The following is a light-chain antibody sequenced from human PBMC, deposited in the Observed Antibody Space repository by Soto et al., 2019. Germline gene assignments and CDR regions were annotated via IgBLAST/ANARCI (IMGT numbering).Light chain of an antibody. CDR3: QQFGTSPST. CDR2: DAS. CDR1: QSVSSSY. Sequence: EIVLTQSPATLSLSPGEGATLSCGASQSVSSSYLAWYQQKPGLAPRLLIYDASSRATGIPDRFSGSGSGTDFTLTISRLEAEDFAVYYCQQFGTSPSTFGPGTKVDIK. J-gene: IGKJ3*01. V-gene: IGKV3D-20*01.